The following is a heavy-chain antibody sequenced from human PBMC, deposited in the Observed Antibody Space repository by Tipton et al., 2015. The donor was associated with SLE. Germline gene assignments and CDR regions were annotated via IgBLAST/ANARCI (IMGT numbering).Heavy chain of an antibody. V-gene: IGHV4-38-2*02. CDR1: GDSLGNSH. D-gene: IGHD3-3*01. Sequence: TLSLTCTVSGDSLGNSHWTWIRQAAEKGLEWIGSIYHSGNTYSNPSLESRVTISVDTSKNQFSLKLSSVTAADTAMYYCARDLGSDFWSGFGVFDPWGQGTLVTVSS. CDR3: ARDLGSDFWSGFGVFDP. J-gene: IGHJ5*02. CDR2: IYHSGNT.